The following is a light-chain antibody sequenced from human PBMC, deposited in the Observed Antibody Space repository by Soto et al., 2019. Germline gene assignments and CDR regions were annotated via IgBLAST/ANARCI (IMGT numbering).Light chain of an antibody. J-gene: IGKJ4*01. V-gene: IGKV1-12*01. CDR3: QQANSVPLT. CDR2: SAS. Sequence: DIPMTQSPSSVSASVGDRVTITCRASQGISNWLGWYQQKPGQAPKLLIYSASSLQSGVPSRFSGSGSGTEFSLTISSLPPEEFATYYCQQANSVPLTFGGGTKVEIK. CDR1: QGISNW.